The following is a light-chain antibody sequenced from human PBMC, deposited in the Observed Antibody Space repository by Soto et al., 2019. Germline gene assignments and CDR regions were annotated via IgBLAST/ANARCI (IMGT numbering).Light chain of an antibody. J-gene: IGKJ4*01. V-gene: IGKV1-33*01. CDR3: QQYDTLPLT. CDR1: QDVSNY. Sequence: DIQMTQSPSSLSASVGDRVTITCQASQDVSNYLNWYQQKPGKAPNLLIYYASNLETGVPSRFSGSGSGTDFTFTISSLQPEDIATYYCQQYDTLPLTFGGGTKVEIK. CDR2: YAS.